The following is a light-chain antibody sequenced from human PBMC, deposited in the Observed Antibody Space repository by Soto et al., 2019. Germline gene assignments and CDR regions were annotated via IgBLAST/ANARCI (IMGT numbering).Light chain of an antibody. CDR2: DVT. V-gene: IGLV2-14*01. CDR1: SSDVGGYNY. Sequence: QSALTQPASGSGSPGQSITISCTGTSSDVGGYNYVSWYQQHPGKAPKLMIYDVTYRPSGVSNRFSGSKSGNTASLTISGLQAEDEADYYCSSYTSSSTYVFGTGTKVTVL. J-gene: IGLJ1*01. CDR3: SSYTSSSTYV.